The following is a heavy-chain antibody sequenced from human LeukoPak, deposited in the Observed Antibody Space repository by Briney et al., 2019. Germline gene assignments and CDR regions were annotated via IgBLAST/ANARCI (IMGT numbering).Heavy chain of an antibody. Sequence: SGGSLRLSCAASGFTFSNAWMSWFRQAPGKGLEWVSAISGSGGSTYYADSVKGRFTISRDNSKNTLYLQMNSLRAEDTAVYYCAAGEGICSSTSCYTVWFDPWGQGTLVTVSS. CDR1: GFTFSNAW. CDR2: ISGSGGST. CDR3: AAGEGICSSTSCYTVWFDP. J-gene: IGHJ5*02. V-gene: IGHV3-23*01. D-gene: IGHD2-2*02.